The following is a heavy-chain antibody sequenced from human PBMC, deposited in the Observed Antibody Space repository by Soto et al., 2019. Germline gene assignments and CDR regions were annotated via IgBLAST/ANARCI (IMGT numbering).Heavy chain of an antibody. Sequence: GGSLRLSCAASGFTFSNAWMSWVRQAPGKGLEWVGRIKSKTDGGTTDYAAPVKGRFTISRDDSKNTLYLQMNSLKTEDTAVYYCTTDAGELWFGELWDFYYYMDVWGKGTTVTVSS. CDR3: TTDAGELWFGELWDFYYYMDV. CDR1: GFTFSNAW. V-gene: IGHV3-15*01. CDR2: IKSKTDGGTT. D-gene: IGHD3-10*01. J-gene: IGHJ6*03.